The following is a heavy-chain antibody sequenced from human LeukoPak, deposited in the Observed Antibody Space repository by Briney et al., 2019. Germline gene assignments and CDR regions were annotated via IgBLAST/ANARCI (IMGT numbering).Heavy chain of an antibody. CDR2: ISAYNGNT. CDR1: GGTFSSYG. J-gene: IGHJ6*02. D-gene: IGHD3-10*01. CDR3: ARRQKVLLWFGEFNGMDV. Sequence: ASVKVSCKASGGTFSSYGISWVRQAPGQGLEWMGWISAYNGNTNYAQKLQGRVTMTTDTSTSAAYMELRSLRSDDTAVYYCARRQKVLLWFGEFNGMDVWGQGTTVTVSS. V-gene: IGHV1-18*01.